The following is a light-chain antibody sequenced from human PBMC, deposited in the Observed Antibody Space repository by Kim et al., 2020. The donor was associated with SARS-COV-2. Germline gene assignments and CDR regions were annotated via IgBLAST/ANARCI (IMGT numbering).Light chain of an antibody. CDR1: SGSSAADY. CDR3: QSYDRNSIMV. V-gene: IGLV6-57*01. Sequence: KPVPISSTRSSGSSAADYVQWVRQRTGSPPTTVISEDTQRPSWVPDRFSGSIDSSSNSASLTISGLKTEDEAEYYCQSYDRNSIMVFGGGTQLTVL. J-gene: IGLJ3*02. CDR2: EDT.